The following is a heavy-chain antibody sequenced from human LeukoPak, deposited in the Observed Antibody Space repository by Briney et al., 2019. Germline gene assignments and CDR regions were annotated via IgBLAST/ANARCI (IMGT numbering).Heavy chain of an antibody. D-gene: IGHD1-26*01. V-gene: IGHV4-59*01. CDR3: ARGYLDWFDP. J-gene: IGHJ5*02. CDR2: IYYSGST. CDR1: GGSLSSYF. Sequence: SETLSLTCTVSGGSLSSYFWTWIRQPPGKGLEWIGYIYYSGSTSYNPSLKSRVTMSVDTSKNQFSLNLNSVTAADTAVYYCARGYLDWFDPWGQGTLVTVSS.